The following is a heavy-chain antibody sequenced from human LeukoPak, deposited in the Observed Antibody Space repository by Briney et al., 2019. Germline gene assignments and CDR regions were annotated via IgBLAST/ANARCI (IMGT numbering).Heavy chain of an antibody. Sequence: PSETLSLTCAVYGGSFSGYYWSWIRQPPGKGLEWIGYIYYSGSTNYNPSLKSRVTISVDTSKNQFSLKLSSVTAADTAVYYCALSNRVTPFQHWGQGTLVTVSS. CDR3: ALSNRVTPFQH. V-gene: IGHV4-59*08. CDR1: GGSFSGYY. CDR2: IYYSGST. D-gene: IGHD1-14*01. J-gene: IGHJ1*01.